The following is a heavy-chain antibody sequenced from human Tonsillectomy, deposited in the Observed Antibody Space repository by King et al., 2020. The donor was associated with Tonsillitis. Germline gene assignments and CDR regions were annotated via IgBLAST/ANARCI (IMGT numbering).Heavy chain of an antibody. CDR2: IRYDGSNK. J-gene: IGHJ6*02. V-gene: IGHV3-30*02. CDR1: GFTFSSYG. D-gene: IGHD2-15*01. Sequence: QLVQSGGGVVQPGGSLRLSCAASGFTFSSYGMHWVRQAPGKGLEWVAFIRYDGSNKYYADSVKGRFTISRDNSKNTLYLQTNSLRAEDTAVYYCAKDPRKYCSGGSCYSDYYYYGMDVWGQGTTVTVSS. CDR3: AKDPRKYCSGGSCYSDYYYYGMDV.